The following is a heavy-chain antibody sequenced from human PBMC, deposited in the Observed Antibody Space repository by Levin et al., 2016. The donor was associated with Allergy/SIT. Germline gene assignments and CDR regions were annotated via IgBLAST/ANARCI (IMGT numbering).Heavy chain of an antibody. V-gene: IGHV3-15*01. CDR2: IKSKTDGGTT. Sequence: GESLKISCTASGLTFSNAWMSWVRQAPGKGLEWVGRIKSKTDGGTTDYAAPVKGRFTISRDDSKNTLYLQMNSLKTEDTAVYYCTTDSSLFYGDAFDIWGQGTMVTVSS. CDR3: TTDSSLFYGDAFDI. CDR1: GLTFSNAW. D-gene: IGHD3-3*01. J-gene: IGHJ3*02.